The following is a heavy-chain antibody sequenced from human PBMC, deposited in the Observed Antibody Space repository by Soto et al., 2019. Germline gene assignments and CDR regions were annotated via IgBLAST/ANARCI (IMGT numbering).Heavy chain of an antibody. J-gene: IGHJ4*02. CDR1: GGSISSGDYY. CDR3: ARESLAYAKGLFDY. CDR2: IYYSGST. V-gene: IGHV4-30-4*01. Sequence: QVQLQESGPGLVKPSQTLSLTCTVSGGSISSGDYYWSWIRQPPGKGLEWIGYIYYSGSTYYNPSPKSRFTLSVDTAKNQFSLKLSSVTAADTAVYYCARESLAYAKGLFDYWGQGTLVTVSS. D-gene: IGHD3-16*01.